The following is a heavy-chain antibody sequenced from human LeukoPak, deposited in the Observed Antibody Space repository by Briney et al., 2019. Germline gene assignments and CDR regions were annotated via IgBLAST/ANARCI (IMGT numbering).Heavy chain of an antibody. Sequence: SQTLSLTCAVSGGSISSGGYSWSWIRQPPGKGLEWIGYIYHSGSTYYNPSLKSRVTISVDTSKNQFSLKLASVTAADTAVYYCARDRTFHPFDYWGQGTLVTVSS. CDR3: ARDRTFHPFDY. CDR2: IYHSGST. V-gene: IGHV4-30-2*01. J-gene: IGHJ4*02. D-gene: IGHD2/OR15-2a*01. CDR1: GGSISSGGYS.